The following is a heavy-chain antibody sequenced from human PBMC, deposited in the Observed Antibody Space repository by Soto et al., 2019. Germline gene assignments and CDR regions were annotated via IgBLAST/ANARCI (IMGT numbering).Heavy chain of an antibody. D-gene: IGHD2-2*01. Sequence: ASVKVSCKASGYTFTSYGISWVRQAPGQGLEWMGWISAYNGNTNYAQKLQGRVTMTTDTSTSTAYMELRSLRSDDTAVYYCARSQDIVVVPAAIAGWPDYGMDVWGQGTTVTVSS. CDR2: ISAYNGNT. CDR3: ARSQDIVVVPAAIAGWPDYGMDV. V-gene: IGHV1-18*01. J-gene: IGHJ6*02. CDR1: GYTFTSYG.